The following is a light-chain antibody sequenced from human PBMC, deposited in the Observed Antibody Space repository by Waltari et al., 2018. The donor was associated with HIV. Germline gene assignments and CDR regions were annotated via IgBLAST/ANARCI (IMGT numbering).Light chain of an antibody. Sequence: QAGLTQPPSVSKGMRQTATLTCTGNSNNVGNQGAAWLQQHQGHPPKLLSYRDNKRPSGISERFSASRSGNTASLTITGVQPEDEADYFCATWDISLSAVVFGGGTTLTV. CDR2: RDN. CDR1: SNNVGNQG. J-gene: IGLJ2*01. CDR3: ATWDISLSAVV. V-gene: IGLV10-54*04.